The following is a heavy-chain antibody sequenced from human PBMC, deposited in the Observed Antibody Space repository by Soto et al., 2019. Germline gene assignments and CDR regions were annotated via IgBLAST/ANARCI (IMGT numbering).Heavy chain of an antibody. D-gene: IGHD3-3*01. CDR3: ASPNVLRFLEWLPRYYYYGMDV. J-gene: IGHJ6*02. V-gene: IGHV1-69*13. CDR2: IIPIFGTA. CDR1: GGTFSSYA. Sequence: SVKVSCKASGGTFSSYAISWVRQAPGQGLEWMGGIIPIFGTANYAQKFQGRVTITADESTSTAYMDLSSLRSEDTAVYYCASPNVLRFLEWLPRYYYYGMDVWGQGTTVTVSS.